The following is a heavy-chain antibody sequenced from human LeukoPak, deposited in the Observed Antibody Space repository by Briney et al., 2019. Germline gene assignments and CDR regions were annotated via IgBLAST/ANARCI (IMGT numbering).Heavy chain of an antibody. J-gene: IGHJ4*02. CDR3: ARGGLQLLAPLDY. CDR1: GGTFSSYA. D-gene: IGHD5-18*01. CDR2: IIPIFGTA. V-gene: IGHV1-69*05. Sequence: ASVKVSCKASGGTFSSYAISWVRQAPGQGLEWMGGIIPIFGTANYAQKFQGRVTMTRDTSTSTVYMELSSLRSEDTAVYYCARGGLQLLAPLDYWGQGTLVTVSS.